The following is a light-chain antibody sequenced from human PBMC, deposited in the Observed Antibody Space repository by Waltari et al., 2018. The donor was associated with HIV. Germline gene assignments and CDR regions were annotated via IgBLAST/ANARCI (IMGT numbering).Light chain of an antibody. J-gene: IGLJ3*02. Sequence: QSALPQPPSASGSPGPSVTISCTGTSRDVGGYNYVSWYQHRPGNAPKLMIYQDSKRPSGVPDRFSGSKSGNMASLIVSGLQAEDEADYYCSSYVGSNKWVFGGGTKLTVL. CDR3: SSYVGSNKWV. CDR1: SRDVGGYNY. CDR2: QDS. V-gene: IGLV2-8*01.